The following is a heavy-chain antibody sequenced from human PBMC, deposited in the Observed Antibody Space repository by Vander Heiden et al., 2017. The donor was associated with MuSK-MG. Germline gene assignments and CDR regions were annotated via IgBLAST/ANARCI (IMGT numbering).Heavy chain of an antibody. CDR3: ARLSPTTGTDY. CDR2: INHSGST. Sequence: QVQLQQWGAGLLKPSETLSLTCAVYGGSFSGYYWSWIRQPPGKGLEWIGEINHSGSTNYNPSLKSRVTISVDTSKNQFSLKLSSVTAADTAVYYCARLSPTTGTDYWGQGTLVTVSS. J-gene: IGHJ4*02. V-gene: IGHV4-34*01. CDR1: GGSFSGYY. D-gene: IGHD4-17*01.